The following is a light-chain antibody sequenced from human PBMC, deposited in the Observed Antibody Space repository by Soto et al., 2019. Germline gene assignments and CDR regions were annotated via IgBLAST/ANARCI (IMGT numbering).Light chain of an antibody. CDR3: HQYYSTPWT. CDR1: QSVLYSSNNKNY. J-gene: IGKJ1*01. CDR2: WAS. Sequence: DIVMTQSPDSLAVSLGERATINCKSSQSVLYSSNNKNYLAWYQQKPGQPPKLLIYWASTRESGVPDRFSGSGSGTDFTLTISRMQAEDVAVYYCHQYYSTPWTFGQGTKGDIK. V-gene: IGKV4-1*01.